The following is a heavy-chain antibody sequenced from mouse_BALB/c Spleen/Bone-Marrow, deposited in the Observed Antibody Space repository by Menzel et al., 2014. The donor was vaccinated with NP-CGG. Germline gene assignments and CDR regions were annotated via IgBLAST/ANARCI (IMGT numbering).Heavy chain of an antibody. V-gene: IGHV6-6*02. CDR3: TRHYYGSSFDY. D-gene: IGHD1-1*01. CDR2: IRLKSNNYAT. Sequence: EVKLVESGGGLVQPGGSMKLSCVASGFTFSNYWMNWVRQSSEKGLEWVAEIRLKSNNYATHYAESVKGRFTISRDDSKSSVYLQMNNLRAEDTGIYYCTRHYYGSSFDYWGQGTTLTVSS. J-gene: IGHJ2*01. CDR1: GFTFSNYW.